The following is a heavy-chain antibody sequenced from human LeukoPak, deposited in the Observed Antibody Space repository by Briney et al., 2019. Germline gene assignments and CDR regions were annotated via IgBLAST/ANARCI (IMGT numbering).Heavy chain of an antibody. CDR2: IYYSGTT. CDR3: ARHLKFSSGYYIDF. CDR1: GGSISSRSYY. Sequence: PSETLSLTCTVSGGSISSRSYYWGWIRQPPGKGLEWIGTIYYSGTTYYNPSLKSRVTISVDTSKDQFSLKLSSVTAADTAVCHCARHLKFSSGYYIDFWGQGTLVTVSS. D-gene: IGHD3-22*01. V-gene: IGHV4-39*01. J-gene: IGHJ4*02.